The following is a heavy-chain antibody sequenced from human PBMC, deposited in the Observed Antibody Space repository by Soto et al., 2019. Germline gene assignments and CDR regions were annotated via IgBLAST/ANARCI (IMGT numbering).Heavy chain of an antibody. CDR2: IYYSGST. Sequence: PSETLSLTCTVSGGSISSSSYYWGWIRQPPGKGLEWIGSIYYSGSTYYNPSLKSRVTISVDTSKNQFSLKLSSVTAADTAVYYCARPDSSGWFDYWGQGTLVTVSS. V-gene: IGHV4-39*01. CDR3: ARPDSSGWFDY. CDR1: GGSISSSSYY. D-gene: IGHD6-19*01. J-gene: IGHJ4*02.